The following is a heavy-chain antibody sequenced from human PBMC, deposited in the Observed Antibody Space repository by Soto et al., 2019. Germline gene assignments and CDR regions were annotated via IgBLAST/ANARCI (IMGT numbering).Heavy chain of an antibody. CDR2: IFHTGNI. V-gene: IGHV4-4*02. D-gene: IGHD1-1*01. J-gene: IGHJ6*02. CDR1: GDSLSRNTW. Sequence: QVQLQESGPGLVKPSGTLSLTCAVSGDSLSRNTWWAWVRQPPGKGLEWIGEIFHTGNINYNPSLQTRVTISVDKSKNQFSLRLSSVTAADTAVYYCATYNWYAHDYYCLLVWGQGTTVAVSS. CDR3: ATYNWYAHDYYCLLV.